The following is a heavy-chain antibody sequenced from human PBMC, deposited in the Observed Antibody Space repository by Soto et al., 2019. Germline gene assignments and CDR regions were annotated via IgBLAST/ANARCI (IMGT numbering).Heavy chain of an antibody. V-gene: IGHV4-34*01. CDR2: INHSGST. Sequence: PSETLSLTCAVYGGSFSGYYWSWIRQPPGKGLEWIGEINHSGSTNYNPSLKSRVTISVDTSKNQFSLKLSSVTAADTAVYYCARGPQTWPRTKSNWFDPWGQGTLVTFSS. D-gene: IGHD1-7*01. CDR3: ARGPQTWPRTKSNWFDP. CDR1: GGSFSGYY. J-gene: IGHJ5*02.